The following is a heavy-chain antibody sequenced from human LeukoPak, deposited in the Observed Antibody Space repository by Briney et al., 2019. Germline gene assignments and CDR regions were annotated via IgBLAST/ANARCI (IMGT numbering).Heavy chain of an antibody. D-gene: IGHD1-26*01. V-gene: IGHV3-23*01. Sequence: PGGPLRLSCAASGFTFSSYAMSWVRQAPGKGLEWVSAISGSGGSTYYADSVKGRFTISRDNSKNTLYLQMNSLRAEDTAVYYCAKDISELGVVWDNWGQGTLVTVSS. CDR3: AKDISELGVVWDN. CDR1: GFTFSSYA. J-gene: IGHJ4*02. CDR2: ISGSGGST.